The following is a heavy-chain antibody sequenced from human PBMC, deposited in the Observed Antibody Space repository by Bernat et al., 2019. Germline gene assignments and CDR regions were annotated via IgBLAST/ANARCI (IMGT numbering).Heavy chain of an antibody. D-gene: IGHD6-13*01. V-gene: IGHV3-33*01. Sequence: QVQLVESGGGVVQPGRSLRLSCAASGFTFSSYGMHWVRQAPGKGLEWVAVIWYDGSNKYYADSVKGRFTISRDNSKNTLYLQMNSLRAEDTAVYYCAREGVAAPYGMDVWGQGTTVTVSS. CDR3: AREGVAAPYGMDV. CDR1: GFTFSSYG. CDR2: IWYDGSNK. J-gene: IGHJ6*02.